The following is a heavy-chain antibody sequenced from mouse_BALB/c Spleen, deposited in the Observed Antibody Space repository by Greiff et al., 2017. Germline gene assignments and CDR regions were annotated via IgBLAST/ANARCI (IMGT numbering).Heavy chain of an antibody. D-gene: IGHD1-1*01. CDR2: INPSTGYT. V-gene: IGHV1-7*01. CDR1: GYTFTSYW. Sequence: VQLQQSGAELAKPGASVKMSCKASGYTFTSYWMHWVKQRPGQGLEWIGYINPSTGYTEYNQKFKDKATLTADKSSSTAYMQLSSLTSEDSAVYYCARLGGSSYAMDYWGQGTSVTVSS. CDR3: ARLGGSSYAMDY. J-gene: IGHJ4*01.